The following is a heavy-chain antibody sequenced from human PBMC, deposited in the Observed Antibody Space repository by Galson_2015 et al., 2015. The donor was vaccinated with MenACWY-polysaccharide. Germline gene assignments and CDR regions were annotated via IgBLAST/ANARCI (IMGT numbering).Heavy chain of an antibody. D-gene: IGHD6-19*01. CDR3: ARGRRDTAVAAPAAVLLDY. Sequence: SVKVSCKASGYNFSSYDINWVRQATGQRLEWMGWMNPNSGNTGYAQKFQGRVTMTRNTSISTAYMELSSLTSEDTAVYYCARGRRDTAVAAPAAVLLDYWGQGILVTVSS. CDR1: GYNFSSYD. CDR2: MNPNSGNT. J-gene: IGHJ4*02. V-gene: IGHV1-8*01.